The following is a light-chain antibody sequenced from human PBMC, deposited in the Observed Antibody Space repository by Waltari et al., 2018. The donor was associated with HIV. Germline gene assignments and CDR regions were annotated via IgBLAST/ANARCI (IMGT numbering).Light chain of an antibody. CDR1: SSDVGGYNY. J-gene: IGLJ3*02. Sequence: QSALTQPRSVSGSPGQSVPISCTGTSSDVGGYNYVSWYQQYPGKAPNLLIYDVTKGPSGVPDRFSGSKSGNTASLTISGLQAEDEAEYYCCSYAGSHTWVFGGGTKLTVL. V-gene: IGLV2-11*01. CDR3: CSYAGSHTWV. CDR2: DVT.